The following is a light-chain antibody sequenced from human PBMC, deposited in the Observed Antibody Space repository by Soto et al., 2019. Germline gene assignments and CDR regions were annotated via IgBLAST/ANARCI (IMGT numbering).Light chain of an antibody. V-gene: IGKV1-39*01. Sequence: DIQMTQSPSSLSASVGDRVTITCRASQGIANYLNWYQQKPGKAPKLLIYAASTLQRGVPSRFSGSGFGTEFTLTISSLQPEDFATYYCQQNYSPPPITFGQGTRLEIK. J-gene: IGKJ5*01. CDR1: QGIANY. CDR3: QQNYSPPPIT. CDR2: AAS.